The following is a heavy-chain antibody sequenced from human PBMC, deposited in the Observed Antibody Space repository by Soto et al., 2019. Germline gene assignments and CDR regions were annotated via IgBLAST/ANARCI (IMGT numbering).Heavy chain of an antibody. CDR2: IIPIFGTA. D-gene: IGHD3-22*01. CDR1: GGTFSSYA. J-gene: IGHJ4*02. V-gene: IGHV1-69*12. CDR3: ARVPDYYYDSSGYYLG. Sequence: QVQLVQSGAEVKKPGSSVKVSCKASGGTFSSYAISWVRQAPGQGLEWMGGIIPIFGTANYAQKFQGRVTITADESTSTADMELSSLRSEDTAVYYCARVPDYYYDSSGYYLGWGQGTLVTVSS.